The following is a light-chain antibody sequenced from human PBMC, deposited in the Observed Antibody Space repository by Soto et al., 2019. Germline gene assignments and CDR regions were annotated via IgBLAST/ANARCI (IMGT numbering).Light chain of an antibody. CDR2: HDT. CDR3: QAWDSSTGV. V-gene: IGLV3-1*01. J-gene: IGLJ1*01. CDR1: KLGDKY. Sequence: SYELTQPPSLSVSPGQTASITCTGDKLGDKYACWYQQKPGRSPVLVIYHDTKRPSGIPERFSGSNSGNTATLTISGTQAMDEADYYCQAWDSSTGVFGTGTQLTV.